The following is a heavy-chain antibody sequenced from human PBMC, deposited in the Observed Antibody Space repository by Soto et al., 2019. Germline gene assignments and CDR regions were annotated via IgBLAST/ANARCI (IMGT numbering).Heavy chain of an antibody. CDR1: GFTFSSYG. V-gene: IGHV3-33*01. J-gene: IGHJ4*02. Sequence: GGSLRLSCAASGFTFSSYGMHWVRQAPGKGLEWVAVIWYDGSNKYYADSVKGRFTISRDNSKNTLYLQMNSLRAEDTAVYYCARGSSNAIFGVVTEYYFHYWGQGTLVTVSS. D-gene: IGHD3-3*01. CDR2: IWYDGSNK. CDR3: ARGSSNAIFGVVTEYYFHY.